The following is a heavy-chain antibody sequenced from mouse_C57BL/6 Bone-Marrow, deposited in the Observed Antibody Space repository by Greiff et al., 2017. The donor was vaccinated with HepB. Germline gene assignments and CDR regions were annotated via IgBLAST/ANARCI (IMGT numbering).Heavy chain of an antibody. CDR2: ITHSGET. Sequence: VQGVESGPGLVKPSQSLFLTCSITGFPIPSGYYWIWIGQSPGKPLEWMGYITHSGETFYNPSLQSPISITRETSKNQFFLQLNSVTTEDTAMYYCAGDMRGYYVDYYFDYWGQGTTLTVSS. V-gene: IGHV12-3*01. D-gene: IGHD2-3*01. J-gene: IGHJ2*01. CDR1: GFPIPSGYY. CDR3: AGDMRGYYVDYYFDY.